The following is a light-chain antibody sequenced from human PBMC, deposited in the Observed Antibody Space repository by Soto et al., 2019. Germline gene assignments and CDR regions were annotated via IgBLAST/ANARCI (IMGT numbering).Light chain of an antibody. CDR1: QSVSSSH. V-gene: IGKV3-20*01. J-gene: IGKJ1*01. CDR3: QQYSSFPRT. Sequence: EIVLTQSPGTLSLSPGERATLSCRASQSVSSSHLAWYQQKPGLAPRLLIYGASSRATGIPDRFGGSGSGTDFTLTISRLEPDDFAVYYCQQYSSFPRTFGQGTKVDMK. CDR2: GAS.